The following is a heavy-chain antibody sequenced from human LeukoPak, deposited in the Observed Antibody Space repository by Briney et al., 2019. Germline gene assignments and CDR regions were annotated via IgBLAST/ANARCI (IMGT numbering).Heavy chain of an antibody. CDR1: GFPFSRFW. V-gene: IGHV3-7*01. Sequence: PGGSLRLSCAASGFPFSRFWVTWVRQPPGRGLEWVDNIKEDGRENSYVESVKCRFTITRDNAQNSRYLQSNSLRAEDSAIYFCARQPYFDYWGQGTLVTVSS. J-gene: IGHJ4*02. CDR2: IKEDGREN. D-gene: IGHD1-14*01. CDR3: ARQPYFDY.